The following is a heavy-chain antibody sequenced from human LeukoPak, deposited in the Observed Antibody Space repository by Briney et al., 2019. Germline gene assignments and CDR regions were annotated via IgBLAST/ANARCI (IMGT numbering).Heavy chain of an antibody. J-gene: IGHJ5*02. CDR1: GFSFSVYW. CDR3: AKEHDLWHEEGNWFDP. V-gene: IGHV3-74*01. CDR2: IKTDGSIT. Sequence: GGSLRLSCAASGFSFSVYWMHWVRQAPGKGPVWVSRIKTDGSITDYADFVKGRFTISRDNAKNTLYLQMNSLRAEDTAVYYCAKEHDLWHEEGNWFDPWGQGTLVTVSS. D-gene: IGHD3-3*01.